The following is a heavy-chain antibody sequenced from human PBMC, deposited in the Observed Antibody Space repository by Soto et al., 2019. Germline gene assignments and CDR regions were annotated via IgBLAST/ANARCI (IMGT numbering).Heavy chain of an antibody. CDR3: ARDGIVVVPAAIGDHYYYYYGMDV. D-gene: IGHD2-2*02. J-gene: IGHJ6*02. CDR2: IIPIFGTA. CDR1: GGTFSSYA. V-gene: IGHV1-69*06. Sequence: QVQLVQSGAEVKKPGSSVKVSCKASGGTFSSYAISWVRQAPGQGLEWMGGIIPIFGTANYAQKFQGRVTITADKSTSTAYMEMSSLRSEDTDVYYCARDGIVVVPAAIGDHYYYYYGMDVWGQGTTVTVSS.